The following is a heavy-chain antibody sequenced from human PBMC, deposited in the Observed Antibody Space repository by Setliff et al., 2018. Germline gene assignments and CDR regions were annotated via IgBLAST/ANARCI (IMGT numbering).Heavy chain of an antibody. CDR2: LSSANNYI. J-gene: IGHJ4*02. CDR3: ASSRTWIPVLDY. CDR1: GFAFASYN. V-gene: IGHV3-21*01. Sequence: GGSLRLSCAASGFAFASYNMIWVRQAPGKGLEWVSSLSSANNYIVYADSVKGRFTIPRDNAKSALYLQMNSLSAEDTAIYYCASSRTWIPVLDYCGQGTLVTVSS. D-gene: IGHD5-18*01.